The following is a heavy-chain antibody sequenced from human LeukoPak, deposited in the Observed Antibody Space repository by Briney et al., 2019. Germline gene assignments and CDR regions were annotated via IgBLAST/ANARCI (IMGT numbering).Heavy chain of an antibody. CDR3: ARDIIRFRGVFDI. Sequence: SETLSLTCAVSGGSISSGSYYWSWIRQPAGKGLEWIGRIYTSGSTNYNPSLKSRVTISVDTSKNQFSLKLSSVTAADTAVYYCARDIIRFRGVFDIWGQGTMVTVSS. J-gene: IGHJ3*02. CDR2: IYTSGST. CDR1: GGSISSGSYY. V-gene: IGHV4-61*02. D-gene: IGHD3-10*01.